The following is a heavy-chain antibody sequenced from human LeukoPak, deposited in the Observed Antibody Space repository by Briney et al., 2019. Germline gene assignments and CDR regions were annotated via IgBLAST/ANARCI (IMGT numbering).Heavy chain of an antibody. CDR2: IYYSGST. CDR1: GGSISSYY. D-gene: IGHD6-13*01. J-gene: IGHJ4*02. Sequence: SETLSLTCTVSGGSISSYYWSWIRQPPGKGLEWIGYIYYSGSTNYNPSLKSRGTISVDTSKNQFSLKLSSVTAADTAVYYCAREGGSSWHYYFDYWGQGTLVTVSS. CDR3: AREGGSSWHYYFDY. V-gene: IGHV4-59*12.